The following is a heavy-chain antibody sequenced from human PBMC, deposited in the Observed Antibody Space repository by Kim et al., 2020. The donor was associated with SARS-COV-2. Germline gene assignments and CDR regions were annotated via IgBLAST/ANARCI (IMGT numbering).Heavy chain of an antibody. J-gene: IGHJ4*02. CDR2: ISSSSSYI. V-gene: IGHV3-21*01. CDR1: GFTFSSYS. Sequence: GGSLRLCCAASGFTFSSYSMNWVRQAPGKGLEWVSSISSSSSYIYYADSVKGRFTISRDNAKNSLYLQMNSLRAEDTAVYYCARDAGYSSRLDYWGQGTLVTVSS. D-gene: IGHD6-13*01. CDR3: ARDAGYSSRLDY.